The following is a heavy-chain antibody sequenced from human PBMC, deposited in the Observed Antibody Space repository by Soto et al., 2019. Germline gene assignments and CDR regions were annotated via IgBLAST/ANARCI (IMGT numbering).Heavy chain of an antibody. D-gene: IGHD2-21*02. Sequence: PGGSLRFSCAASGFTFSSYAMSWVRQAPGKGLEWVSAISGSGGSTYYADSVKGRFTISRDNSKNTLYLQMNSLRAEGTAVYYCARDLVVTATLLPQYYYYYSGMDVWGQGTTVTVSS. J-gene: IGHJ6*02. CDR2: ISGSGGST. CDR3: ARDLVVTATLLPQYYYYYSGMDV. CDR1: GFTFSSYA. V-gene: IGHV3-23*01.